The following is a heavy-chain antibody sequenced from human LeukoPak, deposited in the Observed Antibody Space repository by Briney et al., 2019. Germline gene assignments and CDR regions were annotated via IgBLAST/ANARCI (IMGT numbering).Heavy chain of an antibody. CDR1: GFTDSVIG. CDR2: IGVRSGNT. J-gene: IGHJ3*02. D-gene: IGHD4-17*01. CDR3: ARDDCGDYGAFDI. Sequence: PGGSLRLSCAASGFTDSVIGMSWFRQAPGKGLQWVSSIGVRSGNTHYADSVKGRFTISRDNSKNTLYLQMNSLRAEDTAVYYCARDDCGDYGAFDIWGQGTMVTVSS. V-gene: IGHV3-23*01.